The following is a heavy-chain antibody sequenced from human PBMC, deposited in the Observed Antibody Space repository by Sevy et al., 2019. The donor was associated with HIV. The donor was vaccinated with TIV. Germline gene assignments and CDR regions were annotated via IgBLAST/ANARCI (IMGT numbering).Heavy chain of an antibody. V-gene: IGHV3-53*01. CDR2: IYSGGST. CDR3: AGLNTAMVMGQDY. D-gene: IGHD5-18*01. J-gene: IGHJ4*02. CDR1: GFTVSSNY. Sequence: GGSLRLSCAASGFTVSSNYMSWVRQAPGKGLGWVLVIYSGGSTYYAESVKGRFTISRGNSKNTRYLQMNSLRAEDTAVYYCAGLNTAMVMGQDYWGQGTLVTVSS.